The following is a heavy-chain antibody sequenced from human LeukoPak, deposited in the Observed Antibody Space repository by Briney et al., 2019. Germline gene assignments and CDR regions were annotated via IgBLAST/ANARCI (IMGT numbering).Heavy chain of an antibody. V-gene: IGHV1-18*01. D-gene: IGHD5-18*01. CDR3: ARDLGLDTTMIFFDY. CDR1: GGTFSSYA. Sequence: AASVKVSCKASGGTFSSYAISWVRQAPGQGPEWMGWISAYNGNTNYVQKFQGRVTMTTDTSTNTAYMELRSLTSDDTAVYYCARDLGLDTTMIFFDYWGQGTLVTVSS. J-gene: IGHJ4*02. CDR2: ISAYNGNT.